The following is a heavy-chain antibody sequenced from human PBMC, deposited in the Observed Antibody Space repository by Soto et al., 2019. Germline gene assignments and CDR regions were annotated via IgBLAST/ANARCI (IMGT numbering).Heavy chain of an antibody. CDR3: ARDGDYYDSSGYYWRYFDY. D-gene: IGHD3-22*01. CDR1: GGSISSSSYY. J-gene: IGHJ4*02. Sequence: TSETLSLTCTVSGGSISSSSYYWSWIRQPPGKGLEWIGYIYYSGSTYYNPSLKSRVTISVDTSKNQFSLKLSSVTAADTAVYYCARDGDYYDSSGYYWRYFDYWGQGTLVTVSS. CDR2: IYYSGST. V-gene: IGHV4-30-4*01.